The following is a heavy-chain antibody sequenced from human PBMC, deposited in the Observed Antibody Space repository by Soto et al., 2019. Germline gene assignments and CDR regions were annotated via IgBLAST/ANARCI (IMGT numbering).Heavy chain of an antibody. Sequence: PSETLSLTCTVSGGSISSGDYYWSWIRQPPGKGLEWIGYIYYSGSTYYNPSLKSRVTISVDTSKNQFSLKLSSVTAADTAVYYCAREPLIYCRGGSCYHQEYGMDGWGQGTRVTVAS. V-gene: IGHV4-30-4*01. CDR2: IYYSGST. CDR1: GGSISSGDYY. D-gene: IGHD2-15*01. J-gene: IGHJ6*02. CDR3: AREPLIYCRGGSCYHQEYGMDG.